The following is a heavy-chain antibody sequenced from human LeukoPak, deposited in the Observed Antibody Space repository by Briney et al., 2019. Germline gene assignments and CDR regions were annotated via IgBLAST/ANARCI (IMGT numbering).Heavy chain of an antibody. J-gene: IGHJ4*02. Sequence: PSETVSLTCTVSGGSLSSYYWSWIRQPPGEGLEWIGYIYYSGSTNYNPSLKSRVTISLDTSKNQFSLKLSSVTAADTAVYYCARQEYTSGWYPFDYWGQGTLVTVSS. V-gene: IGHV4-59*08. CDR1: GGSLSSYY. CDR3: ARQEYTSGWYPFDY. D-gene: IGHD6-19*01. CDR2: IYYSGST.